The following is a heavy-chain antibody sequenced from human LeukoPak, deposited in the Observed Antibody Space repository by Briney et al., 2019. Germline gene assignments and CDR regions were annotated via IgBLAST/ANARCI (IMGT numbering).Heavy chain of an antibody. CDR2: IYSGGNT. D-gene: IGHD2-15*01. J-gene: IGHJ4*02. CDR3: AKVPWVVAATPVDY. Sequence: PGGSLRLSCAASGFTVSSNYMNWVRQAPGKGLEWVSVIYSGGNTYHADSVKGQFTISRDNSKNTLYLQMNSLRAEDTAVYYCAKVPWVVAATPVDYWGQGTLVTVSS. CDR1: GFTVSSNY. V-gene: IGHV3-53*01.